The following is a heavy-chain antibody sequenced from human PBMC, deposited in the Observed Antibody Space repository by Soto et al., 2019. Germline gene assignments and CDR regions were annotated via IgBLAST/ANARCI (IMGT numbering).Heavy chain of an antibody. D-gene: IGHD2-15*01. J-gene: IGHJ4*02. CDR3: AKDTGRGVGSVFDY. CDR2: ISGSGADT. Sequence: EVQLLESGGGLVQPGGSLRLSCAPSGFIFSNYAMSWVRQARGKGLEWVSAISGSGADTYYTESVKGRFTISRDNFKNTLYLQMNSLRAEDTAVYYCAKDTGRGVGSVFDYWGQGTLVTVSS. CDR1: GFIFSNYA. V-gene: IGHV3-23*01.